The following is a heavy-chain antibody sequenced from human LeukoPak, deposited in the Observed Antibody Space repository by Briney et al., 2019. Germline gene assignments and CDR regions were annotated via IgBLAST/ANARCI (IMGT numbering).Heavy chain of an antibody. V-gene: IGHV3-23*01. D-gene: IGHD6-13*01. Sequence: GGSLRLSCAASGFTLSSYAMSWVRQAPGKGLEWVSAISAGGTSTYYADSVKGRFTISRDNSKNTLYLQMNSLRAEDTAVYYCANWRSSSLPLWGQGTLVTVSS. CDR3: ANWRSSSLPL. CDR1: GFTLSSYA. J-gene: IGHJ4*02. CDR2: ISAGGTST.